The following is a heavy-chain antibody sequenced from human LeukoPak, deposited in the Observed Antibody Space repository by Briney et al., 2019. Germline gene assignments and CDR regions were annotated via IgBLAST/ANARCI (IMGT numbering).Heavy chain of an antibody. D-gene: IGHD5-18*01. CDR1: GYIFTGYY. CDR2: INPNSGGT. J-gene: IGHJ4*02. CDR3: AREGYSYGYALGY. Sequence: ASVKVSCKASGYIFTGYYMHWVRQAPGQGLEWMGWINPNSGGTNYAQKFQGRVTMTRDTSISTAYMELSRLRSDDTAVYYCAREGYSYGYALGYWGQGTLVTVSS. V-gene: IGHV1-2*02.